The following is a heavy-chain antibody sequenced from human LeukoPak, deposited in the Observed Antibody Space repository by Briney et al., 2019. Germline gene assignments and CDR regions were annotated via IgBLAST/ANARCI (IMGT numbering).Heavy chain of an antibody. Sequence: ASVKVSCKAFGYTFTSYYMHWVRQAPGQGLEWMGIINPSGGSTSYAQKFQGRVTMTRDTSTSTVYMELSSLRSEDTAVYYCARSLRGGYYYDSSGYQTFDYWGQGTLVTVSS. CDR2: INPSGGST. CDR1: GYTFTSYY. V-gene: IGHV1-46*01. D-gene: IGHD3-22*01. CDR3: ARSLRGGYYYDSSGYQTFDY. J-gene: IGHJ4*02.